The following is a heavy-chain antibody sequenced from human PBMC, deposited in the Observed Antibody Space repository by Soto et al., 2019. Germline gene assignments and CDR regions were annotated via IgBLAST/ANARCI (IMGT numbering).Heavy chain of an antibody. Sequence: PGESLKISCRGSGYRFAIYWIGWVRQMPGKGLEWMGIISPGDSDTRYSPSFQGQVTISADKSISTAYLQWSSLKASDSAMYYCARLEMFFGAIPTYYFDCWRQGT. CDR3: ARLEMFFGAIPTYYFDC. V-gene: IGHV5-51*01. D-gene: IGHD3-16*01. CDR2: ISPGDSDT. J-gene: IGHJ4*02. CDR1: GYRFAIYW.